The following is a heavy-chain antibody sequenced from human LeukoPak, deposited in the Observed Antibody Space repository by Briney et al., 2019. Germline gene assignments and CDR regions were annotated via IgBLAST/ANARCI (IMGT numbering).Heavy chain of an antibody. D-gene: IGHD3-10*01. V-gene: IGHV4-34*01. J-gene: IGHJ4*02. CDR3: ARGWYNYGSGSPKDY. CDR1: GGSYSGYY. Sequence: PSETLSLTCAVYGGSYSGYYWSWIRQPPGKGLEWIGEINHSGSTNYNPSLKSRVTISVDTSKNQFTLKLSSVTAADTAVYYCARGWYNYGSGSPKDYWGQGTLVTVSS. CDR2: INHSGST.